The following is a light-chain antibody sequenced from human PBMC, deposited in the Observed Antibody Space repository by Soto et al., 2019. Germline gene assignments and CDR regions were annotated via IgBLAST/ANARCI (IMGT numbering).Light chain of an antibody. V-gene: IGKV3-15*01. Sequence: MTQSPSTLSASVGDRVTITCRASQSISSNLAWYQQKPGQAPRLLMFRTSSRATGIPARFSGSGSGTEFTLTISSLQSEDFAVYYCQQYNNWPRTFGQGTKVDIK. J-gene: IGKJ1*01. CDR1: QSISSN. CDR3: QQYNNWPRT. CDR2: RTS.